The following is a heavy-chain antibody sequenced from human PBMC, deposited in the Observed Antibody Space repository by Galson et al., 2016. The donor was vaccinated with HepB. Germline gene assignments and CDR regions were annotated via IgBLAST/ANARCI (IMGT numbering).Heavy chain of an antibody. CDR3: ARRSSDAFDI. J-gene: IGHJ3*02. D-gene: IGHD3-10*01. CDR1: GYSFTSYW. Sequence: QSGAEVKKPGESLKISCEGSGYSFTSYWIGWVRQMPGKGLEWMGTIHPGDSDTRYSPSSQGQVTISADKSISAAYLQWNSLKASDTAIYYCARRSSDAFDIWGQGTMVTVAS. CDR2: IHPGDSDT. V-gene: IGHV5-51*01.